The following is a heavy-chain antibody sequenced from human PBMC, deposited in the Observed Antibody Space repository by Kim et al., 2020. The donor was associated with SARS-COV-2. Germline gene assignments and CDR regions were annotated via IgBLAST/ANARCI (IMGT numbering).Heavy chain of an antibody. D-gene: IGHD1-1*01. V-gene: IGHV1-58*01. CDR2: IVVGSGNT. CDR3: AAGEPSSYYYYGMDV. Sequence: SVKVSCKASGFTFTSSAVQWVRQARGQRLEWIGWIVVGSGNTNYAQKFQERVTITRDMSTSTAYMELSSLRSEDTAVYYCAAGEPSSYYYYGMDVWGQGTTVTVSS. CDR1: GFTFTSSA. J-gene: IGHJ6*02.